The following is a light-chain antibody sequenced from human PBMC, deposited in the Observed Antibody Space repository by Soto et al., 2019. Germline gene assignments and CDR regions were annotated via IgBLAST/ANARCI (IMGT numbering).Light chain of an antibody. V-gene: IGKV1-39*01. CDR1: QSSSSY. J-gene: IGKJ3*01. CDR2: AAS. Sequence: DIQMTQSPSSLSASVGDRVTITCRASQSSSSYLNWYQQKPGKAPKLLIYAASSLQSGVPSRFSGSGSGTDVTLTISSLQPEDFATYYCQQSYSTPRAFGPGTKVDIK. CDR3: QQSYSTPRA.